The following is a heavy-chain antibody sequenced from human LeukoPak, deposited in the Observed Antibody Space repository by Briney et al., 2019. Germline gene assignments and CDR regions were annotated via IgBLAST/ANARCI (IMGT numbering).Heavy chain of an antibody. V-gene: IGHV5-51*01. D-gene: IGHD3-9*01. CDR3: GASPSPTGTERYY. CDR2: IYPTDSDA. J-gene: IGHJ4*02. Sequence: GESLKISCRASGYSFTNYWIGWVRQMPGKGLEWMGVIYPTDSDARYSPSFQGQVTISVDKSISTVYLQWNSLKASDSAMYYCGASPSPTGTERYYWGQGTLVTASS. CDR1: GYSFTNYW.